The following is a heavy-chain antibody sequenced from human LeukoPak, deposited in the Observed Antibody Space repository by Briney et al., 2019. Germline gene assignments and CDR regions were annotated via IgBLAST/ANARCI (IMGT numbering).Heavy chain of an antibody. Sequence: SETLSLTCTVSGGSISSSNYHWAWVRQPPGKGLEWIVSIYYSGSTYYNPSLKSRVTISVDTSKNQFSLKLSSVTAADTAVYYCASLMVRGVMRRDYWGQGTLVTVSS. D-gene: IGHD3-10*01. CDR3: ASLMVRGVMRRDY. V-gene: IGHV4-39*07. J-gene: IGHJ4*02. CDR1: GGSISSSNYH. CDR2: IYYSGST.